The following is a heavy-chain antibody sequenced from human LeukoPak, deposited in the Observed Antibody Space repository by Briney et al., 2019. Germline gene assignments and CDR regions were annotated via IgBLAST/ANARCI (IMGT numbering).Heavy chain of an antibody. CDR1: GFRLSNYG. CDR2: ISFVGSIQ. Sequence: PGGSLRLSCAASGFRLSNYGMHWVRQAPGKGRGWGAVISFVGSIQHYDDSVKGRFTISRDNARNTLYLQMSSLRDEDTAVYYCAKENTPMASPWYFEDWGPGTLVTVSS. D-gene: IGHD3-10*01. CDR3: AKENTPMASPWYFED. J-gene: IGHJ1*01. V-gene: IGHV3-30*18.